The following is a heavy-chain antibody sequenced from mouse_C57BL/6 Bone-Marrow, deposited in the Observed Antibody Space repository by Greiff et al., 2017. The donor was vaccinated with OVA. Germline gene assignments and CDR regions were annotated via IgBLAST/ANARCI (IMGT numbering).Heavy chain of an antibody. J-gene: IGHJ3*01. CDR3: ASSHSNYVAY. Sequence: QVQLQQPGAELVRPGSSVKLSCKASGYTFTSYWMPWVKQRPIQGLEWIGNIDPSDSETHYNQKFKDKATLTVDKSSSTAYMQLSSLTSEDSAVYYCASSHSNYVAYWGQGTLLTVSA. V-gene: IGHV1-52*01. CDR2: IDPSDSET. CDR1: GYTFTSYW. D-gene: IGHD2-5*01.